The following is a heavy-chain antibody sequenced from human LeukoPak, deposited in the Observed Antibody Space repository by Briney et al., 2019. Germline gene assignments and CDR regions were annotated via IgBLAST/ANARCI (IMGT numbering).Heavy chain of an antibody. Sequence: ASVKVSCKVSGYSLNELSIHWVRQAPGQGLEWMGRLDPADGERIYAQKFQGRVTMTEDTSTDTAYMELSSLRSEDTAVYYCATGTPWQLLCHQHWGQGTLVTVSS. J-gene: IGHJ1*01. D-gene: IGHD1-26*01. CDR2: LDPADGER. CDR1: GYSLNELS. CDR3: ATGTPWQLLCHQH. V-gene: IGHV1-24*01.